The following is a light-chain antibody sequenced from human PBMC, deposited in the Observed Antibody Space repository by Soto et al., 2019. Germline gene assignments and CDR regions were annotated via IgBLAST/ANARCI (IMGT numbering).Light chain of an antibody. CDR2: GAS. J-gene: IGKJ1*01. V-gene: IGKV3-15*01. CDR3: QQYNNWPPA. Sequence: EIVMTQSPATLSVSPGEGATLSCRASQRVSTYLAWYQQKPGQAPRLLIYGASTRATGIPARFSGSGSGTEFTLTISSRQSEDFAVYYCQQYNNWPPAFGQGTKVEIK. CDR1: QRVSTY.